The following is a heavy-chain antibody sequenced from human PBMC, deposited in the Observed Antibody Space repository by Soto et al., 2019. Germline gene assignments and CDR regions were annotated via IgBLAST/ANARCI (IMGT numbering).Heavy chain of an antibody. V-gene: IGHV1-3*01. CDR2: INAGNGNT. CDR3: ASSRITMVPYGMDV. D-gene: IGHD3-10*01. J-gene: IGHJ6*01. Sequence: ASVKVSCKASGYTFTSYAMHWVRQAPGQRLEWMGWINAGNGNTKYSQKFQGRVTITRDTSASTAYMELSSLRSEDTAVYYCASSRITMVPYGMDVLGQGNTVTVSS. CDR1: GYTFTSYA.